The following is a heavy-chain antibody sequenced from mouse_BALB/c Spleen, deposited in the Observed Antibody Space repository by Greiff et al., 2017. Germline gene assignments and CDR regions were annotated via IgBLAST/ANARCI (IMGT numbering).Heavy chain of an antibody. J-gene: IGHJ3*01. V-gene: IGHV3-6*02. CDR1: GYSITSGYY. D-gene: IGHD1-1*01. Sequence: VQLKESGPGLVKPSQSLSLTCSVTGYSITSGYYWNWIRQFPGNKLEWMGYISYDGSNNYNPSLKNRISITRDTSKNQFFLKLNSVTTEDTATYYCARDYGSLPFAYWGQGTLVTVSA. CDR3: ARDYGSLPFAY. CDR2: ISYDGSN.